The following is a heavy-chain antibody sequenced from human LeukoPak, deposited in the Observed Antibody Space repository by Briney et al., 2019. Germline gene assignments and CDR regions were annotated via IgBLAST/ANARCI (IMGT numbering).Heavy chain of an antibody. CDR2: ISSSSSYI. Sequence: GGSLRLSCAASGFTFSSYSMNWVRQAPGKGLEWVSSISSSSSYIYYADSVKGRFTISRDNAKNSLYLQMNSLRAEDTAVYYCARDLNTVTTYYFDYWGRGTLVTVSS. CDR1: GFTFSSYS. V-gene: IGHV3-21*01. J-gene: IGHJ4*02. D-gene: IGHD4-17*01. CDR3: ARDLNTVTTYYFDY.